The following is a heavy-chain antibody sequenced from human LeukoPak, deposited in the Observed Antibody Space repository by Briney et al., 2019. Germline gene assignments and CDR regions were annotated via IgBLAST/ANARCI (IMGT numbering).Heavy chain of an antibody. Sequence: GGSLRLSSAASGFTFSSYEMNWVRQAPGKGLEWVSYISSSGSTIYYADSVKGRFTVSRDNAENSLYLQMNSLRAEDTAVYYCARGSYRPDYWGQGTLVTVSS. CDR1: GFTFSSYE. D-gene: IGHD1-26*01. J-gene: IGHJ4*02. CDR2: ISSSGSTI. V-gene: IGHV3-48*03. CDR3: ARGSYRPDY.